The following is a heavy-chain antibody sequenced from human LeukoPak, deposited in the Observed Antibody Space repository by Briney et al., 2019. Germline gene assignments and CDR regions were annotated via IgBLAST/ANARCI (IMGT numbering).Heavy chain of an antibody. J-gene: IGHJ5*02. V-gene: IGHV4-61*02. CDR3: AREDYSSTWYNWFDP. CDR1: GGSVSSGTNY. D-gene: IGHD6-13*01. Sequence: SETLSLTCTVSGGSVSSGTNYWTWIRQSAGEGLEWIGRIHTSGGTDYNPSLKSRVTISVDTSKNQFSLKLRSVTAADTAVYYCAREDYSSTWYNWFDPWGQGTLVTVSS. CDR2: IHTSGGT.